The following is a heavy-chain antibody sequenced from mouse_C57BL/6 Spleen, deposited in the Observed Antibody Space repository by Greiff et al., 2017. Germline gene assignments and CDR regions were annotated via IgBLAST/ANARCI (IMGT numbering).Heavy chain of an antibody. V-gene: IGHV5-9*01. D-gene: IGHD1-1*01. Sequence: EVKLMESGGGLVQPGGSLKLSCAASGFTFSSYTMSWVRQPPAKRLAWVATISGGGGNTYYPDSVKGRFTISRDNAKNTLYLKMSSLRSDDTALYYCARKEVLRYYAMDYWGQGTSVTVSS. CDR1: GFTFSSYT. CDR3: ARKEVLRYYAMDY. J-gene: IGHJ4*01. CDR2: ISGGGGNT.